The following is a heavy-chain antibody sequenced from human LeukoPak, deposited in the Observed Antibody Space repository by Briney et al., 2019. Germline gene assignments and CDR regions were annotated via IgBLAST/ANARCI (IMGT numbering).Heavy chain of an antibody. CDR2: INHSGSI. CDR1: GGSFSGYY. D-gene: IGHD5-18*01. J-gene: IGHJ4*02. CDR3: ARESGGSRGYSYGFDY. Sequence: SETLSLTCAVYGGSFSGYYWSWIRQPPGKGLEWIGEINHSGSINYNPSLKSRVTISVDTSKNQFSLKLSSVTAADTAVYYCARESGGSRGYSYGFDYWGQGTLVTVSS. V-gene: IGHV4-34*01.